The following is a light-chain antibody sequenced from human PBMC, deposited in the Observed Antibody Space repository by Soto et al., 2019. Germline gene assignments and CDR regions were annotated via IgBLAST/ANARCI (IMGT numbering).Light chain of an antibody. CDR2: DAS. Sequence: EIVLTQSPATLSLSPGERATLSCRASQSVSSYLAWYHQKPGQAPRLLIYDASNRATGIPARFSGSGSVTDFTLTISSLEPEDFAVYYCQQRSTFGQGTRLEIK. V-gene: IGKV3-11*01. CDR1: QSVSSY. J-gene: IGKJ5*01. CDR3: QQRST.